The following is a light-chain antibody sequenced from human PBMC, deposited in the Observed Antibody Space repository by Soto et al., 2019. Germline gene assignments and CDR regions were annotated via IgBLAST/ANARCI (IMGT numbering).Light chain of an antibody. V-gene: IGKV3-11*01. J-gene: IGKJ3*01. Sequence: EIVLTQSPATLSLSPGETATFSCRASQGVSSYLAWCQQKPGQAPRLLIYDASNRATGIPARFSGSGSGTDFTLTISSLEPEDFAVYYCQQRSNWLFTFGPGTKVDIK. CDR2: DAS. CDR1: QGVSSY. CDR3: QQRSNWLFT.